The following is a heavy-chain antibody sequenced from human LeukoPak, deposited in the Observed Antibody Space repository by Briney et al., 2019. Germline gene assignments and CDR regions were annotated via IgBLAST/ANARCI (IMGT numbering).Heavy chain of an antibody. V-gene: IGHV4-59*08. CDR2: ISYTGST. J-gene: IGHJ4*02. Sequence: SETLSLTCTVSGASISSYYWSWIRQPPGKGLAWIGYISYTGSTNYNPSLKSRVTISVDMSKNQFSLKLSSVTAADTAVYYCARVHRDGYTYLYHYFDCWGQGTLVTVSA. CDR1: GASISSYY. D-gene: IGHD5-24*01. CDR3: ARVHRDGYTYLYHYFDC.